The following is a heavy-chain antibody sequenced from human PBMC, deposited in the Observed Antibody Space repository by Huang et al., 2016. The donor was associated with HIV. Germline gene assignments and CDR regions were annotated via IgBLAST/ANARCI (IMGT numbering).Heavy chain of an antibody. V-gene: IGHV1-69*01. Sequence: QVQLVQSGAEVKKPGSSVKVSCRSSGDTFRSCAINWVRQAPGQGLEWMGGFIPIFGPETYARKFQGRVSIAADDATRTAYMELSSLTSEDTAVYYCAKRGGNYPPGYYGMDVWGQGTIVTVSS. CDR2: FIPIFGPE. J-gene: IGHJ6*02. D-gene: IGHD3-16*01. CDR1: GDTFRSCA. CDR3: AKRGGNYPPGYYGMDV.